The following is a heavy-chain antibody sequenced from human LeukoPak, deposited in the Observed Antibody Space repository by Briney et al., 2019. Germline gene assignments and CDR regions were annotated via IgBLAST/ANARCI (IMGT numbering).Heavy chain of an antibody. D-gene: IGHD6-13*01. CDR1: GYSIRSGFY. CDR2: IYHSGST. CDR3: ARGYSSSWYFNWFDP. J-gene: IGHJ5*02. V-gene: IGHV4-38-2*02. Sequence: MPSETLSLTCTVSGYSIRSGFYWGWIRQPPGKGLEWIGNIYHSGSTFYNPSLKSRVTISVDTSKNQFSLKLSSVTAADTAVYYCARGYSSSWYFNWFDPWGQGTLVTVSP.